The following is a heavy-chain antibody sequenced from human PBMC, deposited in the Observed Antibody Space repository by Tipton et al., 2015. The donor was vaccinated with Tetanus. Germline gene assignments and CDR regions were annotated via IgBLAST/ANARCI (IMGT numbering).Heavy chain of an antibody. CDR1: GYSFTSYW. CDR3: ARQMRRSYFAVGI. Sequence: QLVQSGAEVKKPGESLKISCKGSGYSFTSYWIGWVRQMPGKGLEWMAIIYPGDSDTRYSPSFLGQVTISANKSISTAYLQWSSLRASGTAMYYCARQMRRSYFAVGIWGQGAMVAVSA. J-gene: IGHJ3*02. V-gene: IGHV5-51*01. CDR2: IYPGDSDT. D-gene: IGHD1-26*01.